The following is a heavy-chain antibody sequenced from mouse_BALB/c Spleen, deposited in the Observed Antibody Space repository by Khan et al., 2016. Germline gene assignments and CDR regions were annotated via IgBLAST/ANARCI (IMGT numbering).Heavy chain of an antibody. D-gene: IGHD2-1*01. CDR3: AREDDGNYGDYFDY. CDR1: GFTFSNSA. J-gene: IGHJ2*01. Sequence: EVALVESGGGLVKPGGSLKLSCAASGFTFSNSAMSWVRQTPEKRLEWVASISSGGSTYYPDSVKGRFTISRDNARNILNLQMSSLRSEDTAMYYCAREDDGNYGDYFDYWGQGTTLTVSS. CDR2: ISSGGST. V-gene: IGHV5-6-5*01.